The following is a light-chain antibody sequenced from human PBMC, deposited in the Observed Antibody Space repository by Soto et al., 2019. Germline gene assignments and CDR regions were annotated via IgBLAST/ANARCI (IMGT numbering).Light chain of an antibody. CDR2: DAS. V-gene: IGKV1-5*01. Sequence: IQMTQSPSTLSASVGDRVTITCRASQSISSWLAWYQQKPGEAPKLLIYDASSLESGVPSRFSGSGSGTEFTLTISSLQPDDFATYYCQQYNHYSGLTFGGGTKVDIK. CDR1: QSISSW. J-gene: IGKJ4*01. CDR3: QQYNHYSGLT.